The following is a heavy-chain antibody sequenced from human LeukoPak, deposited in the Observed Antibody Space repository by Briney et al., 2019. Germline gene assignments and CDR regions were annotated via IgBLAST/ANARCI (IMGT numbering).Heavy chain of an antibody. D-gene: IGHD6-6*01. CDR2: IYYSGST. J-gene: IGHJ6*02. CDR3: ARRSETALEYSSSMYYYYYGMDV. Sequence: PSETLSLTCTVSDDSTSSYYWSWIRQPPGKGLEWIGYIYYSGSTNYNPSLKSRVTISVDTSKNQFSLKLSSVTAADTAVYYCARRSETALEYSSSMYYYYYGMDVWGQGTTVTVSS. CDR1: DDSTSSYY. V-gene: IGHV4-59*08.